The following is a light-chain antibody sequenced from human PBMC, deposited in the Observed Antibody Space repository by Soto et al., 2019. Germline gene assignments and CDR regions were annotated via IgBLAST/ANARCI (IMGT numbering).Light chain of an antibody. J-gene: IGKJ2*01. CDR3: RHYNSWTYT. CDR1: QSVSSN. V-gene: IGKV3-15*01. Sequence: EIVITQSPATLSVSPGERATLSCRASQSVSSNLAWYQQKPGQAPRLLIYGASTRETGIPDMFSGSGAGAECTRTISSLQYEDVEVDYCRHYNSWTYTFGQGTKVDIK. CDR2: GAS.